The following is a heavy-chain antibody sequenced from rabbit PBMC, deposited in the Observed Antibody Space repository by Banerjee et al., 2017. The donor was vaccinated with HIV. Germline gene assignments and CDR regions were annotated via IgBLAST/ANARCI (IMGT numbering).Heavy chain of an antibody. J-gene: IGHJ6*01. Sequence: QSLEESGGDLVKPGASLTLTCTASGFSFSGSAYMCWVRQAPGKGLEWIACIYAGVSGSTDNASRANGRASNSKATATTIALQMAAVAAADTATYFCARRKTYRIGSCSLWGPGTLVTV. D-gene: IGHD5-1*01. CDR1: GFSFSGSAY. CDR2: IYAGVSGST. CDR3: ARRKTYRIGSCSL. V-gene: IGHV1S40*01.